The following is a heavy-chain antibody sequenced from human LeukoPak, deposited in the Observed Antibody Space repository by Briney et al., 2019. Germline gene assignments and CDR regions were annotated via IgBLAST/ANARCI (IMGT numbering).Heavy chain of an antibody. CDR2: INHSGST. D-gene: IGHD3-9*01. J-gene: IGHJ4*02. Sequence: PSETLSLTCAVYGGSFSGYYWSWIRQPPGKGLEWIGEINHSGSTNYNPSLKSRVTISVDTSKSQFSLKLSSVTAADTAVYYCARRGALLRYFDWLSQSFDYWGQGTLVTVSS. CDR3: ARRGALLRYFDWLSQSFDY. CDR1: GGSFSGYY. V-gene: IGHV4-34*01.